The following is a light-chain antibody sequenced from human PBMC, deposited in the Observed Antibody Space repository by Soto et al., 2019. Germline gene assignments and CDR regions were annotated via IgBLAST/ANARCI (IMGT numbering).Light chain of an antibody. V-gene: IGKV3-20*01. CDR3: HQYGGSPPFT. CDR2: GAS. J-gene: IGKJ3*01. CDR1: QSVSNSY. Sequence: EIVLTQSPATLSLSPGERATLSCRASQSVSNSYLTWYQQKPGQAPRLLIYGASNRATGIPDRFSGSGSGTDFTLTISRLEPEDFAMYYCHQYGGSPPFTFGPGTKVDIK.